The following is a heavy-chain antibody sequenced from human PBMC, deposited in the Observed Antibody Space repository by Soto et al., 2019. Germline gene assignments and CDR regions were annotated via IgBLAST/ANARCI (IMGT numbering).Heavy chain of an antibody. CDR1: GGSISSYY. J-gene: IGHJ4*02. V-gene: IGHV4-59*01. Sequence: SETLSLTCTVSGGSISSYYWSWIRQPPGKGLEWIGYIYYSGSTNYNPSLKSRVTISVDTSKNQFSLKLSSVTAADTAVYYCARVVYSSSWYPLALDYWGQGTLVTVSS. CDR2: IYYSGST. CDR3: ARVVYSSSWYPLALDY. D-gene: IGHD6-13*01.